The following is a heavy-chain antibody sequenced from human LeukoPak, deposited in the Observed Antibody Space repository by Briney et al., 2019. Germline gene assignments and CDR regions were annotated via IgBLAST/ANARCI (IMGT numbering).Heavy chain of an antibody. D-gene: IGHD3-22*01. CDR3: ARTPHHTDSSGYYSDAFDI. J-gene: IGHJ3*02. CDR2: IYYSGST. Sequence: SETLSLTCTVSGGSISSSSYYWGWIRQPPGKGLEWIGSIYYSGSTYYNPSLKSRVTISVDTSKNQFSLKLSSVTAADTAVYYCARTPHHTDSSGYYSDAFDIWGQGTMVTVSS. CDR1: GGSISSSSYY. V-gene: IGHV4-39*01.